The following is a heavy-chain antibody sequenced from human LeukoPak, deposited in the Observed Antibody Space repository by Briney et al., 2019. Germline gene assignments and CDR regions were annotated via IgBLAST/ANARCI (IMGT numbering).Heavy chain of an antibody. CDR2: INPNSGAT. V-gene: IGHV1-2*02. J-gene: IGHJ4*02. Sequence: ASVKVSCKASGYTFIDYYIHWVRQAPGQGLEWMGWINPNSGATKYAQKFQGRVSMTRDTSINTAYMDLTNLRSDDTAIFYCARVKKLMPEFEFWGQGTLVTVSS. CDR3: ARVKKLMPEFEF. D-gene: IGHD2-2*01. CDR1: GYTFIDYY.